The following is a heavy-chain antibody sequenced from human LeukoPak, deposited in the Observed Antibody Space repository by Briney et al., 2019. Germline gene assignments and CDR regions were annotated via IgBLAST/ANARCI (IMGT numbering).Heavy chain of an antibody. J-gene: IGHJ4*02. D-gene: IGHD2-21*02. CDR1: GFTFISYA. Sequence: GGSVRLSCAASGFTFISYAMSGVRQAGWRGGDGVSAITARAARPYYAPSVKGRFTTSRDNSKTTLYLKMNSLRAEDTAVYYCAKGFVTATDYSGQGTLVTVSS. CDR2: ITARAARP. V-gene: IGHV3-23*01. CDR3: AKGFVTATDY.